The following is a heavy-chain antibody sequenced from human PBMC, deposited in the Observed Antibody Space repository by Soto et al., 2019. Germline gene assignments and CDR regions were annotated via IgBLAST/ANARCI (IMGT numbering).Heavy chain of an antibody. D-gene: IGHD6-13*01. CDR1: GFTFSSYS. V-gene: IGHV3-21*01. CDR3: ARGVVDSSSWYGDYYYGMDV. J-gene: IGHJ6*02. Sequence: PGGSLRLSCAASGFTFSSYSMNWVRQAPGKGLEWVSSISSGSSYIYYADSVKGRFTISRDNAKNSLYLQMNSLRAEDTAVYYCARGVVDSSSWYGDYYYGMDVWGQGTTVTVSS. CDR2: ISSGSSYI.